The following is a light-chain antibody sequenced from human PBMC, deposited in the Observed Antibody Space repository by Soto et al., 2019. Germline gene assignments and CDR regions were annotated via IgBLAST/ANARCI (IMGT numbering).Light chain of an antibody. CDR2: EVT. J-gene: IGLJ1*01. V-gene: IGLV2-14*01. CDR3: SSYTSSNTLV. Sequence: QSVLTQPASVSGSPGQSITISCSGTSEDVGGYNYVSWYQHHPGKAPKLMIYEVTNRPSGLSNRFSGSKSGSTASLTTSGLQAEDEADYYCSSYTSSNTLVFGTGTKVTVL. CDR1: SEDVGGYNY.